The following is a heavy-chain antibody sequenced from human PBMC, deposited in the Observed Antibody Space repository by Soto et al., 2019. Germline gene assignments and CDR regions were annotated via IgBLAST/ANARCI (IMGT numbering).Heavy chain of an antibody. CDR2: INHSGST. V-gene: IGHV4-34*01. D-gene: IGHD3-3*01. Sequence: SETLSLTCAVYGGSFSGYYWSWIRQPPGKGLEWIREINHSGSTNYNPSLKSRVTISVDTSKNQFSLKLSSVTAADTAVYYCARRGPYDFWSGARSRYFDYWGQGTLVTVSS. J-gene: IGHJ4*02. CDR3: ARRGPYDFWSGARSRYFDY. CDR1: GGSFSGYY.